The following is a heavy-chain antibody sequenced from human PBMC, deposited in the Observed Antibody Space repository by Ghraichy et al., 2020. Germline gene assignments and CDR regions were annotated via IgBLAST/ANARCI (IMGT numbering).Heavy chain of an antibody. Sequence: GGSLRLSCSASGFTFSSYWMHWVRQAPVKGLVWVSRLNSDGSSTTYADSVKGRFTISRDSAKNTLYLQMNSLRAEDTAVYYCARERYSGSYYFDYWGQGTLVTVSS. CDR2: LNSDGSST. CDR3: ARERYSGSYYFDY. D-gene: IGHD1-26*01. CDR1: GFTFSSYW. V-gene: IGHV3-74*01. J-gene: IGHJ4*02.